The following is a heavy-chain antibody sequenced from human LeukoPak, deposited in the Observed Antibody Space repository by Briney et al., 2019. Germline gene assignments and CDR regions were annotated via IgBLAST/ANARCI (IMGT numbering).Heavy chain of an antibody. J-gene: IGHJ2*01. V-gene: IGHV4-31*03. D-gene: IGHD3-22*01. Sequence: PSQTLSLTCTVPGGSISSGASDWGWIRQHPKRGLEWVGYINHSGSTYYNPSLGSRVTMSVDTSKNQFSLKLSSVTAADSAVYYCARAARQGFTMIVVPFFYFDLWGRGTLVTVSS. CDR2: INHSGST. CDR3: ARAARQGFTMIVVPFFYFDL. CDR1: GGSISSGASD.